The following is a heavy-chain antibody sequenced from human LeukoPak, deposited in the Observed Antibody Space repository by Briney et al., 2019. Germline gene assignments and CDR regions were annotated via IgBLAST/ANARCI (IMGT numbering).Heavy chain of an antibody. CDR2: IYYSGMT. CDR1: GGSISSYY. J-gene: IGHJ4*02. V-gene: IGHV4-59*01. D-gene: IGHD4-17*01. CDR3: ASADYDDYYIDF. Sequence: KSSETLSLTCTVSGGSISSYYWSWIRQPPGKGLEWIGYIYYSGMTNYNPSLKSRVTISLDTSKNQFSLKLSSVTDADTAVYYCASADYDDYYIDFWGQGTLVTVSS.